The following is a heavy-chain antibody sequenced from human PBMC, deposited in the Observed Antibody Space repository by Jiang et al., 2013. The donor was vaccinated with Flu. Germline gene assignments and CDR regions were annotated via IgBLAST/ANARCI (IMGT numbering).Heavy chain of an antibody. J-gene: IGHJ4*01. CDR2: FVPVFGKA. CDR3: ARSRRVVIGAFDH. D-gene: IGHD2-21*01. CDR1: GGRFDDYA. Sequence: SGAEVKRPGSSVKVSCKASGGRFDDYAFNWVRQAPGQGLEWMGAFVPVFGKAMYAQKFQGRVVMTADESSSEAYMDLSSLQFDDTAIYYCARSRRVVIGAFDHWGLGTVVTVSP. V-gene: IGHV1-69*01.